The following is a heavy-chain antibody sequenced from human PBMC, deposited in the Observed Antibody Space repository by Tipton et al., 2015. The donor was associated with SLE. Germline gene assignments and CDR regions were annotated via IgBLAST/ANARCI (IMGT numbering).Heavy chain of an antibody. CDR2: ISSSSSYT. Sequence: SLRLSCAASGFTFSTYSMNWVRQAPGKGLEWVSFISSSSSYTYYADSVKGRFTISRDNAKNSLYLQMNSLRAEDTAVYYCAREREAYCTKGVCYYSGSYNYFDYWGQGTLVTVSS. J-gene: IGHJ4*02. CDR1: GFTFSTYS. V-gene: IGHV3-21*01. D-gene: IGHD2-8*01. CDR3: AREREAYCTKGVCYYSGSYNYFDY.